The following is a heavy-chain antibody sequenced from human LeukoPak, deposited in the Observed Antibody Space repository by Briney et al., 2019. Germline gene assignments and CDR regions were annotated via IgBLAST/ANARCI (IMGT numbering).Heavy chain of an antibody. CDR3: ASPGTSPIDGFDI. Sequence: PSETLSLTCTVSGGSISSYYWSWIRQPPGKGLEWIGFIYYSGTINYNSSLKSRVTISVDTSKNQFSLKLSSVTAADTAVYYCASPGTSPIDGFDIWGQGTMVTVSS. CDR1: GGSISSYY. J-gene: IGHJ3*02. V-gene: IGHV4-59*01. CDR2: IYYSGTI. D-gene: IGHD1-1*01.